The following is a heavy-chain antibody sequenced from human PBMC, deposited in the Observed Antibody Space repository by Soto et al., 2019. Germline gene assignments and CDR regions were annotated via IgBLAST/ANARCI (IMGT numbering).Heavy chain of an antibody. CDR2: IIPILGIA. CDR1: GGTFSSYT. CDR3: ARDSVRGEDP. V-gene: IGHV1-69*08. Sequence: QVQLVQSGAEVKKPGSSVKVSCKASGGTFSSYTISWVRQAPGQGLEWMGRIIPILGIANYAQKFQGRVTMTADKSTSTAYMELSSLRSEETAVYYCARDSVRGEDPWGQGTLVTVSS. J-gene: IGHJ5*02. D-gene: IGHD3-10*01.